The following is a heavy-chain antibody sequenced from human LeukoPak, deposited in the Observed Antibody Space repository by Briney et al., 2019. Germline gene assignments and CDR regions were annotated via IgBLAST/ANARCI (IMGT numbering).Heavy chain of an antibody. CDR1: GFTFSTYA. J-gene: IGHJ3*01. V-gene: IGHV3-23*01. Sequence: GGTLRLSCAASGFTFSTYAMNWVRQAPGQGLEWVSVISVSGFSTYYADSVKGRFTISRDTSKNTLYLQMNSLRAEDTAVYYCAKNHDSNTYHTDDAFDVWGQGTMVTVSS. CDR2: ISVSGFST. CDR3: AKNHDSNTYHTDDAFDV. D-gene: IGHD2/OR15-2a*01.